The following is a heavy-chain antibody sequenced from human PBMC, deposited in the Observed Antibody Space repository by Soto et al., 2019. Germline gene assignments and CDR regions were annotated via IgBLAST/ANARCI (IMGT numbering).Heavy chain of an antibody. D-gene: IGHD2-2*01. CDR3: ERGPRSYCSSTSCYPNWFDP. CDR1: GYTFTSYD. Sequence: QVQLVQSGAEVKKPGASVKVSCKASGYTFTSYDINWVRQATGQGLEWMGWMKPNSGNTGYAQKFQGRVTMTRNTSILTAYTDRSSLRSEDTAVYYCERGPRSYCSSTSCYPNWFDPWGQGTLVTVSS. V-gene: IGHV1-8*01. J-gene: IGHJ5*02. CDR2: MKPNSGNT.